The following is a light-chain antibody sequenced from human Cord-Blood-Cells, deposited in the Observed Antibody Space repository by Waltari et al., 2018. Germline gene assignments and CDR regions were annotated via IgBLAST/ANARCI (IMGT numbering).Light chain of an antibody. CDR3: QSYDSSNHWV. CDR1: SGSIASNY. J-gene: IGLJ3*02. V-gene: IGLV6-57*03. CDR2: EDN. Sequence: NFMLTQPHSVSESPGKTVTISCTRSSGSIASNYVQWYQQRPGSAPTTVICEDNQRPSGVPDPFSGSIDSSSNSASLTISGLKTEDEADYYCQSYDSSNHWVVGGGTKLTVL.